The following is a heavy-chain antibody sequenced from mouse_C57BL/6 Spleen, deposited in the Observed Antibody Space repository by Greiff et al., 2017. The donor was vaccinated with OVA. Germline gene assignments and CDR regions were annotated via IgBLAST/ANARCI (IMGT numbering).Heavy chain of an antibody. Sequence: VQLQQSGPELVKPGASVKISCKASGYTFTDYYMNWVKQSHGKSLEWIGDINPNNGGTSYNQKFKGKATLTVDKSSSTAYMELRSLTSEDSAVYYCARKDGYYVGYFDYWGQGTTLTVSS. D-gene: IGHD2-3*01. CDR3: ARKDGYYVGYFDY. V-gene: IGHV1-26*01. CDR2: INPNNGGT. J-gene: IGHJ2*01. CDR1: GYTFTDYY.